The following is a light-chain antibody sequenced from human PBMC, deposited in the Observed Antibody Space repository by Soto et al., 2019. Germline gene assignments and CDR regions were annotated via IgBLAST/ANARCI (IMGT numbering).Light chain of an antibody. Sequence: EMVLTQSPATLSLSPGERATLSCRASQSVSSYLAWYQQKPGQAPRLLIYDASNRATGIPDRFSGSGSGTDFTLTISRLEPEDFAVYYCQQYGSSPPLTFGGGTKVDIK. CDR2: DAS. V-gene: IGKV3-20*01. CDR3: QQYGSSPPLT. CDR1: QSVSSY. J-gene: IGKJ4*01.